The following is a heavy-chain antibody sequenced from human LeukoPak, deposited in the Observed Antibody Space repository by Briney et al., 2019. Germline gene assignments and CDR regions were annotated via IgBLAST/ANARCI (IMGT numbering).Heavy chain of an antibody. V-gene: IGHV4-39*01. CDR2: IYYSGST. CDR3: ASSRDGYNFPFDY. Sequence: SETLSLTCTVSGGSISSSSYYWGWIRQPPGKGLEWIGSIYYSGSTYYNPSLKSRVTIPVDTSKNQFSLKLSSVTAADTAVYYCASSRDGYNFPFDYWGQGTLVTVSS. J-gene: IGHJ4*02. CDR1: GGSISSSSYY. D-gene: IGHD5-24*01.